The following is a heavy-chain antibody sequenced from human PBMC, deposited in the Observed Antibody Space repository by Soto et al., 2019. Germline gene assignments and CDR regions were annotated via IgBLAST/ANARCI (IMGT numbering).Heavy chain of an antibody. V-gene: IGHV3-15*01. J-gene: IGHJ4*02. CDR1: GFAFSSAW. CDR3: SFDSSRGDY. D-gene: IGHD3-22*01. CDR2: LKSEVDGGTT. Sequence: EVQLVESGGGLVKPGGSLRLSCAASGFAFSSAWMSWVRQAPGKGLEWVGRLKSEVDGGTTDYAAPVKGRFTISRDDSENTLYLLMNSLKTDDTAVYYCSFDSSRGDYWGLGTLVTVSS.